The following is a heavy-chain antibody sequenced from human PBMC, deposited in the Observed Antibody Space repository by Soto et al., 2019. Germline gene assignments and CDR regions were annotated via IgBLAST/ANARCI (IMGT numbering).Heavy chain of an antibody. J-gene: IGHJ4*01. D-gene: IGHD3-22*01. CDR2: IKSKTDGGKT. CDR1: GFTFTNAW. Sequence: PGGSLRLSCAASGFTFTNAWINWVRQAPGKGLERVGRIKSKTDGGKTDYAESVKGRFAISRDDSNNMVYLQMYSLKIEDTAVFYCTTDSYTTIIIVRFDYWGHGTLVTVSS. V-gene: IGHV3-15*07. CDR3: TTDSYTTIIIVRFDY.